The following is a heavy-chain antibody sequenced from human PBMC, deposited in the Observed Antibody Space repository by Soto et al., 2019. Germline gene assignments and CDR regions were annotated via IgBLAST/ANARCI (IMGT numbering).Heavy chain of an antibody. J-gene: IGHJ4*02. CDR2: ISSSSSYI. CDR1: GFTFSSYS. V-gene: IGHV3-21*01. CDR3: GRDICLQAY. Sequence: PGRSLKLACAASGFTFSSYSMNWVRQAPGKGLEWVSSISSSSSYIYYADSVKGRFTISRDNAKNSLYLQMNSLRAEDTAVYYYGRDICLQAYSGQGSLVTVSA.